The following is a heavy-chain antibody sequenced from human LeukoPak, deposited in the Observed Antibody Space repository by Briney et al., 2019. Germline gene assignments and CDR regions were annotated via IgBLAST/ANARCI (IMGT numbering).Heavy chain of an antibody. CDR2: ISYDGSNK. D-gene: IGHD2-21*02. Sequence: GRSLRLSCAASGFTFSSYGMHWVRQAPGKGLEWVAVISYDGSNKYYADSVKGRFTISRDNSKNTLYLQMNSLRAEDTAVYYCAKDFWAAYCGGDCQSGDAFDIWGQGTMVTVSS. CDR3: AKDFWAAYCGGDCQSGDAFDI. J-gene: IGHJ3*02. CDR1: GFTFSSYG. V-gene: IGHV3-30*18.